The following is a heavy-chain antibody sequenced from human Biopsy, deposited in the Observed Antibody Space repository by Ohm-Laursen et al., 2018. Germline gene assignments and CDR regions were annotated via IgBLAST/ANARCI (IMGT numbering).Heavy chain of an antibody. CDR2: FYYSGST. J-gene: IGHJ4*02. CDR3: ARARIKTSGVLIPETYYFDS. Sequence: TLSLTCNVSGDSISIYYWSWIRQPPGKGLEWIGNFYYSGSTNYNPSLKSRITMSLDRPKSQVSLRMNSVTAADTAVYYCARARIKTSGVLIPETYYFDSWGQGTLVTVSS. CDR1: GDSISIYY. D-gene: IGHD3-3*01. V-gene: IGHV4-59*01.